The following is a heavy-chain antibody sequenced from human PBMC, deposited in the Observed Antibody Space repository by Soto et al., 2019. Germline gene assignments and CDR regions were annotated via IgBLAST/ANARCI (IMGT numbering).Heavy chain of an antibody. D-gene: IGHD3-10*01. Sequence: EVQLVESGGGLVPPGGSVRLSCAASGFIFKRYWMHWVRQSPGKGLVWISRIYNDGTYSDYADSVRGRFTIARDYVNDTLYLQMNNLRAEDSGLYYCTRGPPPISTGTGAYWGQGTQVTVSS. CDR3: TRGPPPISTGTGAY. CDR1: GFIFKRYW. V-gene: IGHV3-74*01. J-gene: IGHJ4*02. CDR2: IYNDGTYS.